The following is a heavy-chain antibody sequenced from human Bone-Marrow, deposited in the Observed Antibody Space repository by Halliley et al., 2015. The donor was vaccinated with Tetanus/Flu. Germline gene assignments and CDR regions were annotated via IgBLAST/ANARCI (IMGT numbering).Heavy chain of an antibody. J-gene: IGHJ5*02. D-gene: IGHD7-27*01. V-gene: IGHV4-59*01. CDR2: IYSPGGA. Sequence: WLGYIYSPGGANYNPSLRSRLTISIDTSKKRLSLKLNSVTAADTAVYYCARDFRGDANCFDPWGQGTLVTVSS. CDR3: ARDFRGDANCFDP.